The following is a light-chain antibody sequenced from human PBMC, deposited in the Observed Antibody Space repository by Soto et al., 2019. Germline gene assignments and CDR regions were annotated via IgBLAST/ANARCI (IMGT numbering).Light chain of an antibody. V-gene: IGLV1-40*01. J-gene: IGLJ1*01. CDR3: QSYDSSLSGSGV. CDR2: ATS. Sequence: QSVLTQPPSVSGAPGQRVTISCTGSSSNIGAGNDVHWYQHLPGTAPKLVIYATSNRPSGVPDRFSGSKSGTSASLAITGLQAEDEAHYYCQSYDSSLSGSGVCGNGTKLTVL. CDR1: SSNIGAGND.